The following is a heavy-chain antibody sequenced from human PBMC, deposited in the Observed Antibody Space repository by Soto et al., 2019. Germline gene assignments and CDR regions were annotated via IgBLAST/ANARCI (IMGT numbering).Heavy chain of an antibody. CDR3: AREGGRHSGGIDY. CDR2: IIPIFGTA. CDR1: GGTFSSYS. D-gene: IGHD1-26*01. Sequence: QVQLVQSGAEVKKPGSSVKVSCKASGGTFSSYSINWVRQAPGQGLEWMGEIIPIFGTANYAQKFQGRVTITADESTSTAYMERSSLGSEDTAVYYCAREGGRHSGGIDYWGQGTLVTVSS. V-gene: IGHV1-69*01. J-gene: IGHJ4*02.